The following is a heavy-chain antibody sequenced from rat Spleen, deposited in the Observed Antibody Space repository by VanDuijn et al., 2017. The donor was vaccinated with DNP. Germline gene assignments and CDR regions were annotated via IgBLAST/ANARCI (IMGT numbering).Heavy chain of an antibody. V-gene: IGHV5-17*01. J-gene: IGHJ1*01. CDR2: IIYDGSST. Sequence: EVQLVESGGGLVQPGNSLKLSCAASGFTFSDYAMAWVRQSPKKGLEWVATIIYDGSSTYYRDSVKGRFTISRDNAKSTLYLQMDSLRSEDTATYYCARQRDYWYFDFWGPGTMVTVSS. CDR3: ARQRDYWYFDF. CDR1: GFTFSDYA.